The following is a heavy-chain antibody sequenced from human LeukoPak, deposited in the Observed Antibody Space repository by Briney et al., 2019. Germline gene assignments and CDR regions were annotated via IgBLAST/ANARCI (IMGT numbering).Heavy chain of an antibody. CDR3: ASHITVPFYYVAV. V-gene: IGHV3-21*01. J-gene: IGHJ6*03. D-gene: IGHD3-10*01. CDR2: ISGSSSYR. Sequence: GGSLRLSCAASGFTFNSYSMNWVRQAPGKGLEWVSSISGSSSYRYYADSVKGRFTISRDNAKNSLYLQMNSLRAEDTAVYYCASHITVPFYYVAVWGKGTTVTVSS. CDR1: GFTFNSYS.